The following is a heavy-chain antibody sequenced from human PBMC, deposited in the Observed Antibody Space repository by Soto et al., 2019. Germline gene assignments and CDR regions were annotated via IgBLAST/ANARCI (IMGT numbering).Heavy chain of an antibody. CDR3: ARGGVFFFAAPTNPFDY. J-gene: IGHJ4*02. CDR2: MNPNSGNT. D-gene: IGHD3-10*01. Sequence: QVQLVQSGAEVKKPGASVKVSCKASGYTFTSYDINWVRQATGQGLEWMGWMNPNSGNTGYAQKFQGRVTMTRNTSISKAYMGLRSLRSEDTAVYYCARGGVFFFAAPTNPFDYWGQGTLVTVS. V-gene: IGHV1-8*01. CDR1: GYTFTSYD.